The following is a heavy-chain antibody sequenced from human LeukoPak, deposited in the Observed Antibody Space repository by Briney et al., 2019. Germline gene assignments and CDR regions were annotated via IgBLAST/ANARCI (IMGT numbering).Heavy chain of an antibody. J-gene: IGHJ5*02. D-gene: IGHD1-1*01. V-gene: IGHV3-53*01. Sequence: PGGSLRLSCAASGFTVSRSYMIWARQAPGKGLEWVSVIYSGGTTYYADSVKGRFTISRDNAKNSLYLQMNSLRAEDSAVYYCARYCTFRTCSGTKFDAWGQGTLVTVSS. CDR3: ARYCTFRTCSGTKFDA. CDR1: GFTVSRSY. CDR2: IYSGGTT.